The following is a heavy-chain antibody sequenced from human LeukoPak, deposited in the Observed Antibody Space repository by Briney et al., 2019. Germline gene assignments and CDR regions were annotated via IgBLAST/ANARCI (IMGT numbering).Heavy chain of an antibody. V-gene: IGHV4-61*01. J-gene: IGHJ2*01. D-gene: IGHD3-22*01. CDR1: GGSVSSGSYY. Sequence: SETLSLTCTVSGGSVSSGSYYWSWFRQPPGKGLEWIGYIYYSGSTNYNPSLKSRVTISVDTSKNQFSLKLSSVTAADTAVYYCAGTYYYDSSGYYYWYFDLWGRGTLVTVSS. CDR3: AGTYYYDSSGYYYWYFDL. CDR2: IYYSGST.